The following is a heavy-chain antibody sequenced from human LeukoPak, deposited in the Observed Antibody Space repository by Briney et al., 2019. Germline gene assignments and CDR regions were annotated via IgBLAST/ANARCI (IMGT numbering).Heavy chain of an antibody. Sequence: GGSLRLSCAASGFTFSSYSMNWVRQAPGKGLEWVSYISSSSSTIYYADSVKGQFTISRDNAKNSLYLQMNSLRAEDTAVYYCARTYYDFWSGYPHWGQGTLVTVSS. CDR2: ISSSSSTI. J-gene: IGHJ4*02. V-gene: IGHV3-48*01. CDR3: ARTYYDFWSGYPH. D-gene: IGHD3-3*01. CDR1: GFTFSSYS.